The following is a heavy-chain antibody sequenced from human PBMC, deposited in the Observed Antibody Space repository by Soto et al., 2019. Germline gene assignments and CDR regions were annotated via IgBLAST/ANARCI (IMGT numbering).Heavy chain of an antibody. V-gene: IGHV3-23*01. CDR3: VSPIPRGS. J-gene: IGHJ5*02. D-gene: IGHD6-25*01. CDR1: GFTFINYA. CDR2: ISGGDGTT. Sequence: EVQLLESGGGLVQPGGSLRLSCAASGFTFINYAMTWVRQAPGKGLEWVSSISGGDGTTYYTDSVKGRFTISRDNSKNTLYLQRNSLRAEDTAVYYCVSPIPRGSWGQGTLVTVSS.